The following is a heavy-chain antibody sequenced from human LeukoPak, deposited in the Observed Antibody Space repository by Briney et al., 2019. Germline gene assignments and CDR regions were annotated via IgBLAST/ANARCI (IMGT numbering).Heavy chain of an antibody. V-gene: IGHV3-30*18. CDR2: ISYDGSNK. CDR1: GFTFSSYG. CDR3: AKDIPRDTDWLLGLGAFDI. J-gene: IGHJ3*02. Sequence: PGGSLRLSCAASGFTFSSYGMHWVRQAPGKGLEWVAVISYDGSNKYYADSVKGRFTISRDNSKNTLYLQMNSLRAEDTAVYYCAKDIPRDTDWLLGLGAFDIWGQGTMVTVSS. D-gene: IGHD3-9*01.